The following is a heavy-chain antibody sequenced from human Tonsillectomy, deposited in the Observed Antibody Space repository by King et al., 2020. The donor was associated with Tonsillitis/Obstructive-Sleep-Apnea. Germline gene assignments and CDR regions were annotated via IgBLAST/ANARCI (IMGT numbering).Heavy chain of an antibody. CDR2: IYYSGST. Sequence: QVQLQESGPGLVKPSQTLSLTCTVSGGSISRGGYYWSWIRQHPGKGLEWIGYIYYSGSTYYNPSLKSRVTISIDTSKNQFSLKLSSVTAADTAVYYCARDWGEYYDRGYYMDVWGKGTTVTVSS. D-gene: IGHD3-22*01. CDR3: ARDWGEYYDRGYYMDV. J-gene: IGHJ6*03. V-gene: IGHV4-31*03. CDR1: GGSISRGGYY.